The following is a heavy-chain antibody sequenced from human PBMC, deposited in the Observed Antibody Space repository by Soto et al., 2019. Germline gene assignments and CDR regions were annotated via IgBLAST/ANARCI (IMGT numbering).Heavy chain of an antibody. V-gene: IGHV4-59*08. CDR1: GGSISSYC. D-gene: IGHD6-13*01. J-gene: IGHJ3*02. CDR2: IYYSGST. CDR3: ARHLWVGSSWYLGAFDI. Sequence: PLGNLCLTWTVFGGSISSYCWGRIRQPPRKGLEWIGYIYYSGSTNYNPSLKSRVTISVDTSKNQFSLKLSSVTAADTAVYYCARHLWVGSSWYLGAFDIWGQGTMVTVSS.